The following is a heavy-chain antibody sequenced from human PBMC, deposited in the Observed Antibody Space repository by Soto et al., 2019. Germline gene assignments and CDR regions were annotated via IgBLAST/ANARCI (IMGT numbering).Heavy chain of an antibody. CDR1: GGSVSSGGYY. D-gene: IGHD2-2*01. V-gene: IGHV4-61*08. CDR3: ARDPGYVDL. J-gene: IGHJ3*01. CDR2: IYYNGGT. Sequence: SETPSLTCTVSGGSVSSGGYYWSWIRQPPGKGLEWIGYIYYNGGTNYNPSLNSRVTMSVDTSKNQFSLKLTSVTTADTAVYYCARDPGYVDLWGQGTMVTVSS.